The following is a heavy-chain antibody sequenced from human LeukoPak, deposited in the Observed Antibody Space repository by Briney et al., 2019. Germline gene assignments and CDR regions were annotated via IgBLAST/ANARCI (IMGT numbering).Heavy chain of an antibody. Sequence: GGSLRLSCAASGFPLSRFGMHWVRQAPGKGLEWVAVIWYDGSNKYYADSVKGRFTISRDNSKNTLYLEMNSLRAEDTAVYYCARDYYYDSSGYWDYYFDYWGQGTLVSVSS. J-gene: IGHJ4*02. V-gene: IGHV3-33*01. D-gene: IGHD3-22*01. CDR3: ARDYYYDSSGYWDYYFDY. CDR2: IWYDGSNK. CDR1: GFPLSRFG.